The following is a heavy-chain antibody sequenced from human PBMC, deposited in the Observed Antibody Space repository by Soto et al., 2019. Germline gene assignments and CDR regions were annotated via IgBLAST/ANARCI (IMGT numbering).Heavy chain of an antibody. J-gene: IGHJ3*01. V-gene: IGHV1-69*01. CDR3: ARGAATKIVVVMYDYLVL. CDR2: IIPVFGTA. D-gene: IGHD3-22*01. Sequence: GTCLNFGITWVRRAPGQGLEWMGGIIPVFGTAHYAQEFQGRLTISADESTRTAYMELSGLRSEDTSAYYCARGAATKIVVVMYDYLVLWGQ. CDR1: GTCLNFG.